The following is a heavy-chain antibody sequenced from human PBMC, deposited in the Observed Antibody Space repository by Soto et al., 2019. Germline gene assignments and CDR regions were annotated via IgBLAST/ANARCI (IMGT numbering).Heavy chain of an antibody. CDR1: GGSVSSGSFY. V-gene: IGHV4-61*01. J-gene: IGHJ6*01. CDR2: FYDSGST. Sequence: LSPACTVSGGSVSSGSFYWSWIRRPPGKGLEWIGYFYDSGSTNYNPSLRSRVTMSVDTSKNQFSLKLSSVTAADTAVYYCAASAPPATNYYYAMDVWGQGTTVTVSS. D-gene: IGHD5-12*01. CDR3: AASAPPATNYYYAMDV.